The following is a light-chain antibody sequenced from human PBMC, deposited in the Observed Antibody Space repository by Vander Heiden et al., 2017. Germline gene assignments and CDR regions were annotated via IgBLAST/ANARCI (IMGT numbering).Light chain of an antibody. V-gene: IGKV1-39*01. J-gene: IGKJ2*01. Sequence: DIQMTQSPSSLSASVGDRVTITCRASQSISSYLNWYQQKPGKAPKLLIYAASSLQSGVPSRFSGSGSGTDFTLTISSLQPEDFATYYCLQSYSTVRTFPQEIKLEIK. CDR3: LQSYSTVRT. CDR2: AAS. CDR1: QSISSY.